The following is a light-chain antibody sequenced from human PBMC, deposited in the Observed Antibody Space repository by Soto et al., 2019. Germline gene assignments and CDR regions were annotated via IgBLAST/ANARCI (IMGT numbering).Light chain of an antibody. J-gene: IGKJ2*01. CDR3: MQSTHWPPYT. V-gene: IGKV2-30*01. CDR2: NVS. CDR1: QSLAYIDGNTY. Sequence: EVVMTQSPLSLPVTLGQPASISCRSSQSLAYIDGNTYLTWFHQRPGQSPRRLIYNVSNRDSGVPDRLRGSGSGSDFTLKISRVEAEDVGIYYCMQSTHWPPYTFGQGTKLEIK.